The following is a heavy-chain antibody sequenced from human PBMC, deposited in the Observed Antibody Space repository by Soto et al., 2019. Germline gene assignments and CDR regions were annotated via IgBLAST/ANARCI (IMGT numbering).Heavy chain of an antibody. Sequence: SVKVSFKAPGGTFSSYAISWVRQAPGQGLEWMGGIIPIFGTANYAQKFQGRVTITADESTSTAYMELSSLRSEDTAVYYCARDYYGSGGYPNYGMDVWGQGTTVTVSS. V-gene: IGHV1-69*13. CDR3: ARDYYGSGGYPNYGMDV. CDR1: GGTFSSYA. CDR2: IIPIFGTA. J-gene: IGHJ6*02. D-gene: IGHD3-10*01.